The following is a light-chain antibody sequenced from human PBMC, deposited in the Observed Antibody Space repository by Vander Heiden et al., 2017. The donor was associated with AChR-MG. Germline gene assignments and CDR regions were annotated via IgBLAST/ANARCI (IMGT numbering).Light chain of an antibody. CDR1: TNDIGAYDY. V-gene: IGLV2-14*01. J-gene: IGLJ2*01. CDR3: HSYTGGASVV. CDR2: EVN. Sequence: QSALTHPASVSGSLGQSITIPCTGTTNDIGAYDYVSLYPMRPGKVPKLMSYEVNERPSGVADRFSGFKSVQTAFLTISGLQAEDEADYYCHSYTGGASVVFGGGTKLTVL.